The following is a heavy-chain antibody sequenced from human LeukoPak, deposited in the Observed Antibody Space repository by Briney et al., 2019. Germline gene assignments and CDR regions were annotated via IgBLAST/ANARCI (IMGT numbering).Heavy chain of an antibody. Sequence: SETLSLTCAVYGGSFSGYYWSWIRQPPGKGLEWIGEINHSGSTNYNPSLKSRVTISVDTSKNQFSLKLSSVTAADTAVYYCARGITIFGVVIHPRWFDPWGQGTLVTVSS. CDR2: INHSGST. J-gene: IGHJ5*02. CDR1: GGSFSGYY. V-gene: IGHV4-34*01. CDR3: ARGITIFGVVIHPRWFDP. D-gene: IGHD3-3*01.